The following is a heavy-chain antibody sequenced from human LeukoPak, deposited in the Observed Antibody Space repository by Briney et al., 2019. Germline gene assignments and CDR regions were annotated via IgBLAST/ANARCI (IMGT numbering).Heavy chain of an antibody. Sequence: SVKVSCKASGGTFSSYTISWVRQAPGQGLEWMGRIIPILGIANYAQKFQGRVTITADKSTSTAYMELSSLRSEDTAVYYCARAGSGSYGFGYWGQGTLVTVSS. CDR1: GGTFSSYT. J-gene: IGHJ4*02. CDR2: IIPILGIA. CDR3: ARAGSGSYGFGY. D-gene: IGHD3-10*01. V-gene: IGHV1-69*02.